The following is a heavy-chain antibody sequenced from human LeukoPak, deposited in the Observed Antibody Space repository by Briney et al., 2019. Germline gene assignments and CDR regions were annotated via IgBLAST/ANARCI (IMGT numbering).Heavy chain of an antibody. CDR2: IIPIFGTA. CDR1: GYTFTSYA. J-gene: IGHJ5*02. D-gene: IGHD3-22*01. Sequence: SVKVSCKASGYTFTSYAISWVRQAPGQGLEWMGGIIPIFGTANYAQKFQGRVTITADESTSTAYMELSSLRSEDTAVYYCARVRSHYYDSSGYRTFDPWGQGTLVTVSS. V-gene: IGHV1-69*13. CDR3: ARVRSHYYDSSGYRTFDP.